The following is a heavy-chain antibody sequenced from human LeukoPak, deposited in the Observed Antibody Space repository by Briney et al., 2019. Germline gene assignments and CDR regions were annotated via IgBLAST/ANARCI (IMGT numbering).Heavy chain of an antibody. CDR2: IYRSGST. J-gene: IGHJ4*02. Sequence: SETLSLTCTVSGGSISNYYWSWIRQPPGKGLEWIGYIYRSGSTDYNPSLKSRVTISVDTSKNQFSLKLSSVTAADTAVYYCAREAPRITMVRGVKWGQGTLVTVSS. CDR1: GGSISNYY. D-gene: IGHD3-10*01. CDR3: AREAPRITMVRGVK. V-gene: IGHV4-59*01.